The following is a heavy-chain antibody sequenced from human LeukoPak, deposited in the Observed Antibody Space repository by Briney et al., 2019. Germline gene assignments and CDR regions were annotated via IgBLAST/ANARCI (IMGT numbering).Heavy chain of an antibody. CDR1: DDSIRSSAYY. V-gene: IGHV4-39*01. CDR3: ASEPYGSGSFLGAFDI. D-gene: IGHD3-10*01. J-gene: IGHJ3*02. CDR2: IYYSGST. Sequence: PSETLSLTCAVSDDSIRSSAYYWGWIRQPPGKGLEWIGSIYYSGSTYYNPSLKSRVAISIDTSKNQFSLKLSSVTAADTAVYYCASEPYGSGSFLGAFDIWGQGTMVTVSS.